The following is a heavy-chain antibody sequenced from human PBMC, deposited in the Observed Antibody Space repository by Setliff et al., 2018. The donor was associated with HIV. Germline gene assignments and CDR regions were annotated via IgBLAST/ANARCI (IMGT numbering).Heavy chain of an antibody. D-gene: IGHD2-2*01. CDR1: GFTFRSYA. CDR3: AKMDVVVIPAAIRY. J-gene: IGHJ4*02. V-gene: IGHV3-23*01. CDR2: ISGSGGNT. Sequence: GGSLSLSCGASGFTFRSYAMYWVRQAPGKGLEWVSTISGSGGNTHYADSVKGRFTIFRDNSKNTRYLQMNSLRAEDTAVYYCAKMDVVVIPAAIRYWGQGTLVTVSS.